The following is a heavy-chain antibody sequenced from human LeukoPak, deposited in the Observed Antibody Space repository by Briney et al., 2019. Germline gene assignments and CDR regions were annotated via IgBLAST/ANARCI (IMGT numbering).Heavy chain of an antibody. V-gene: IGHV1-69*13. D-gene: IGHD1-26*01. CDR3: ARDLGAMEPDY. J-gene: IGHJ4*02. Sequence: GASAKVSCKASGGTFSSYAISWVRQAPGQGLEWMGGIIPIFGTANYAQKFQGRVTITADESTSTAYMELSSLRSEDTAVYYCARDLGAMEPDYWGQGTLVTVSS. CDR1: GGTFSSYA. CDR2: IIPIFGTA.